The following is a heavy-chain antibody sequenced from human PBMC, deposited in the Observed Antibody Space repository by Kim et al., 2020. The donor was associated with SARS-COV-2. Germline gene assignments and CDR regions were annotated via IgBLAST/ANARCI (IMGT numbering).Heavy chain of an antibody. D-gene: IGHD1-26*01. Sequence: SVKVSCKASGGTFSSYAISWVRQAPGQGLEWMGGIIPIFGTANYAQKFQGRVTITADESTSTAYMELSSLRSQDTAVYYCARDRGGATISRYDYWGQGTLVTVSS. V-gene: IGHV1-69*13. CDR1: GGTFSSYA. CDR3: ARDRGGATISRYDY. J-gene: IGHJ4*02. CDR2: IIPIFGTA.